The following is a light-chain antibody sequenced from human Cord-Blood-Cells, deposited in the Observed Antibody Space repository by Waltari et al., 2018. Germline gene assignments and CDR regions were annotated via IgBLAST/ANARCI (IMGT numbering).Light chain of an antibody. CDR2: YDS. J-gene: IGLJ2*01. Sequence: SYVLTQPPSVSVAPGKTARITCGGNNIGSKRVHWYQQKPGQAPVLVIYYDSDRPSGIPERFSGSNSGNTATLTISRVEAGDEADYYCQVWDSSRDHVVFGGGTKLTVL. CDR3: QVWDSSRDHVV. CDR1: NIGSKR. V-gene: IGLV3-21*04.